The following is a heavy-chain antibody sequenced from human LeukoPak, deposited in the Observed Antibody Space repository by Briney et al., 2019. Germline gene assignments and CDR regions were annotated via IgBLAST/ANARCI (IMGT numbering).Heavy chain of an antibody. D-gene: IGHD3-16*01. CDR2: INHNGNVN. Sequence: GESLRLTCAASGFTFSSYWMNWARQAPGKGLEWVASINHNGNVNYYVDSVKGRFTISRDNAKNSLYLQMSNLRAEDTAVYFCARGGGLDVWGQGATVTVSS. CDR3: ARGGGLDV. J-gene: IGHJ6*02. V-gene: IGHV3-7*03. CDR1: GFTFSSYW.